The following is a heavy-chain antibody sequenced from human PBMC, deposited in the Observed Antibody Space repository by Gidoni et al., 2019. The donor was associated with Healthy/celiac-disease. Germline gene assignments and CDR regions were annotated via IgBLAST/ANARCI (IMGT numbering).Heavy chain of an antibody. J-gene: IGHJ4*02. CDR1: GFTFSDYY. D-gene: IGHD3-22*01. CDR2: ISSSSSYT. Sequence: QVQLVESGGGLVKPGGSLRLSCAASGFTFSDYYMSWIRQAPGKGLEWVSYISSSSSYTNYADSVKGRFTISRDNAKNSLYLQMNSLRAEDTAVYYCARADSYDSSGYLDYWGQGTLVTVSS. CDR3: ARADSYDSSGYLDY. V-gene: IGHV3-11*06.